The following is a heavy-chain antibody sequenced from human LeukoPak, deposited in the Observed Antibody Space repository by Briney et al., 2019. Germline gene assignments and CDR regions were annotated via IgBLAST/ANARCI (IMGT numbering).Heavy chain of an antibody. Sequence: GGSLRLSCAASGFTFSSYAMSWVRQAPGKGLEWVSVISGSGVSTYYADSVKGRFTISRDNARNSLYLQMNSLRAEDTAVYYCARGATVRTPPVDYWGQGTLVTVSS. CDR2: ISGSGVST. D-gene: IGHD4-23*01. V-gene: IGHV3-23*01. CDR3: ARGATVRTPPVDY. CDR1: GFTFSSYA. J-gene: IGHJ4*02.